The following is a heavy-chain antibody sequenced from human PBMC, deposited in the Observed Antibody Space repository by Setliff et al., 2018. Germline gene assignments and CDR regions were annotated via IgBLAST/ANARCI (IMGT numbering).Heavy chain of an antibody. CDR1: GGSISSSSYY. Sequence: SETLSLTCTVSGGSISSSSYYWGWIRQPPGKGLEWIGSIYYSGSTYYNPSLKSRVTISVDTSKNQFSLKLSSVIAADTAVYYFARRATYYNFWSGYYDYWGQGTLVTAPQ. D-gene: IGHD3-3*01. J-gene: IGHJ4*02. CDR3: ARRATYYNFWSGYYDY. CDR2: IYYSGST. V-gene: IGHV4-39*07.